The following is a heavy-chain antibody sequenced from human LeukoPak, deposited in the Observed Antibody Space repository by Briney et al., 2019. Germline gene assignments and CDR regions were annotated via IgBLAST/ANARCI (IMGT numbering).Heavy chain of an antibody. J-gene: IGHJ6*02. CDR3: AREGYCSGGSCYDYYYGMDV. D-gene: IGHD2-15*01. CDR2: IWYDGSNK. Sequence: PGGSLRLSCAASGFTFSSYGMHWVRQAPGKGLEWVAVIWYDGSNKYYADSVKGRFTISRDNAKNSLYLQMNSLRDEDTAVYYCAREGYCSGGSCYDYYYGMDVWGQGTTVTVSS. CDR1: GFTFSSYG. V-gene: IGHV3-33*01.